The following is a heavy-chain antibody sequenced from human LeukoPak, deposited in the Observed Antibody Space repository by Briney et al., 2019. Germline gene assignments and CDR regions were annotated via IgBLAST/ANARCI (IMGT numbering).Heavy chain of an antibody. Sequence: GGTLRLSCAASGFTFSSYAMSWVRQAPGKGLEWVSAIGGSGGSTYYADSVKGRFTVSRDNSKNTLYLQMNSLRAEDTAVYYCAKDTAGYYYDSSGYSFDYWGQGTLVTVSS. CDR2: IGGSGGST. V-gene: IGHV3-23*01. CDR3: AKDTAGYYYDSSGYSFDY. CDR1: GFTFSSYA. J-gene: IGHJ4*02. D-gene: IGHD3-22*01.